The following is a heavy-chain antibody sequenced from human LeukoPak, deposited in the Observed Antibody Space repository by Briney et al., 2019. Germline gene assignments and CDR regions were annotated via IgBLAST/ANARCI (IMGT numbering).Heavy chain of an antibody. CDR3: ATARPGGDCFDY. D-gene: IGHD2-21*01. Sequence: GGSLRLSCAASGFTFSSYWMHWVRQAPGKGLVWVSRINSDGSSTSYADSVKGRFTISRDNAKNTLYLQMNSLRAEDTAVYYCATARPGGDCFDYWGPGTLVTVSS. J-gene: IGHJ4*02. CDR1: GFTFSSYW. CDR2: INSDGSST. V-gene: IGHV3-74*01.